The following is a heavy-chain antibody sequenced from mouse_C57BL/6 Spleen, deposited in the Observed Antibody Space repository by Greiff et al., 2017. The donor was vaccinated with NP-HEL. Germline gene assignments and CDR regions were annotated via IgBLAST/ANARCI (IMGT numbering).Heavy chain of an antibody. CDR1: GFSLTSYG. Sequence: QVQLQQSGPGLVAPSQSLSITCTVSGFSLTSYGVHWVRQPPGKGLEWLVVIWSDGSTTYNSALKSRLSISKDNSKSQVFLKMNSLQTDDTAMYYCARDYDYEDYYAMDYWGQGTSVTVSS. CDR2: IWSDGST. J-gene: IGHJ4*01. V-gene: IGHV2-6*03. CDR3: ARDYDYEDYYAMDY. D-gene: IGHD2-4*01.